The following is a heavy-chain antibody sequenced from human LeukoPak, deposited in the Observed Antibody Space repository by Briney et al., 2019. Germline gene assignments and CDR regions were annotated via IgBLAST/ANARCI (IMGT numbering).Heavy chain of an antibody. CDR1: GLIFNNYA. J-gene: IGHJ4*02. CDR3: ARGTYSSDSSGYFSGGLGC. D-gene: IGHD3-22*01. CDR2: ISSGGTDK. Sequence: GGSLRLSCVASGLIFNNYAMHWVRQAPGRGLECAAIISSGGTDKYYADSVKGRFTISRDNSENTLFLQMNNLRAEDTAVYFCARGTYSSDSSGYFSGGLGCWGQGTLVTVSS. V-gene: IGHV3-30*04.